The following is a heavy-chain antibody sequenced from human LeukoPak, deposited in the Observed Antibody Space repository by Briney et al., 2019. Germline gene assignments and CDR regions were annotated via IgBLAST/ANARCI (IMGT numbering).Heavy chain of an antibody. J-gene: IGHJ4*02. D-gene: IGHD3-9*01. CDR1: GFTFSSYS. Sequence: GGSLRLSCAASGFTFSSYSMNWVRQAPGKGLEWVSSISSSSYIYYADSVKGRFTISRDNAKNSLYLQMNSLRAEDTALYYCAKAPDILTGAPDYWGQGTLVTVSS. V-gene: IGHV3-21*04. CDR3: AKAPDILTGAPDY. CDR2: ISSSSYI.